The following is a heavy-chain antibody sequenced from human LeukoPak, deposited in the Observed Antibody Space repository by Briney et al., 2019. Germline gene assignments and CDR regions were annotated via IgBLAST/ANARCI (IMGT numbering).Heavy chain of an antibody. CDR1: GFTFSNYW. Sequence: GGSLRLSCAASGFTFSNYWMHWVRQAPGKGLEWVSSISSSSSYIYYADSVKGRFTISRDNAKNSLYLQMNSLRAEDTAVYYCARAGLLGNWGQGTLVTVSS. J-gene: IGHJ4*02. V-gene: IGHV3-21*01. D-gene: IGHD7-27*01. CDR3: ARAGLLGN. CDR2: ISSSSSYI.